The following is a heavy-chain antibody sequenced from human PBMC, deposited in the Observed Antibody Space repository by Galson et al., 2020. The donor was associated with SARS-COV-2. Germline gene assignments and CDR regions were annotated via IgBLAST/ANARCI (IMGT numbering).Heavy chain of an antibody. CDR1: GFTFSSYA. Sequence: TGGSLRLSCAASGFTFSSYAMHWVRQAQGKGLEWVAVISYDGSNKYYADSVKGRFTISRDNSKNTLYLQMNSLRAEDTAVYYCARESGSSIDYWGQGTLVTVAA. D-gene: IGHD1-26*01. CDR3: ARESGSSIDY. V-gene: IGHV3-30-3*01. J-gene: IGHJ4*02. CDR2: ISYDGSNK.